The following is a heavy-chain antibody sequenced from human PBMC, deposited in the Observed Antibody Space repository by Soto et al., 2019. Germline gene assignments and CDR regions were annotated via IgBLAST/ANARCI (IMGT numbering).Heavy chain of an antibody. CDR3: ARQLAYCGGDCLTEPVDY. Sequence: QAQLVQSGAEVKKPGASVKVSCEASGYTFTSYYMHWVRQAPGQGLEWMGWINPNSGDTKYAQKFRGRVTMTRDTSITTAFMEVKMLTSDDTAVYYCARQLAYCGGDCLTEPVDYWGQGTLVTVSS. CDR1: GYTFTSYY. V-gene: IGHV1-2*02. D-gene: IGHD2-21*02. J-gene: IGHJ4*02. CDR2: INPNSGDT.